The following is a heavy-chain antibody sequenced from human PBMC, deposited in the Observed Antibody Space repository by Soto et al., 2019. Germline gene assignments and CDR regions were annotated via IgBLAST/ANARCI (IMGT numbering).Heavy chain of an antibody. Sequence: QITLKESGPTLVKPTQTLTLTCTFSGFPLSTSGVGVGWIRQPPGKALEWLALIYWDDDKRYSPSLKSRLTIPKDTSKNQVVRTMTNMDPVDTATYYGAHTLYGSGSYYSGVDAFDIWGQGTMVTVSS. V-gene: IGHV2-5*02. CDR2: IYWDDDK. D-gene: IGHD3-10*01. J-gene: IGHJ3*02. CDR1: GFPLSTSGVG. CDR3: AHTLYGSGSYYSGVDAFDI.